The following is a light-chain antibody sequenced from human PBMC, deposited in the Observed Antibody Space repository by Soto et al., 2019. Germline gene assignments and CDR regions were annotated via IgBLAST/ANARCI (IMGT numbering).Light chain of an antibody. CDR1: QSVSSN. CDR3: QQYNNWPGA. V-gene: IGKV3-15*01. J-gene: IGKJ4*01. Sequence: EIVMTQSPATLSVSPGERATLSCRASQSVSSNLAWYQQKPGQAPRLLIYGASTRATGIPARFSGSASGTEFTLTISSLQSEDFAVYYCQQYNNWPGAFGGGTKVEIK. CDR2: GAS.